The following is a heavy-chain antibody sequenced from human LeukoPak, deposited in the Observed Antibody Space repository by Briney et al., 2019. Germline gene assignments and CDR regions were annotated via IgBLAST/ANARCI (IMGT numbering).Heavy chain of an antibody. J-gene: IGHJ4*02. D-gene: IGHD3-3*02. CDR1: GFTFSSYA. CDR3: AKDLRPLGIRYYFDY. Sequence: PGGSLRLSCAASGFTFSSYAMSWVRQAPGKGLEWVSAISGSGGSTYYADSVKGRFTISRDNSKNTLYLQMNSLRAEDTAVYYCAKDLRPLGIRYYFDYWGQGTLVTVSS. CDR2: ISGSGGST. V-gene: IGHV3-23*01.